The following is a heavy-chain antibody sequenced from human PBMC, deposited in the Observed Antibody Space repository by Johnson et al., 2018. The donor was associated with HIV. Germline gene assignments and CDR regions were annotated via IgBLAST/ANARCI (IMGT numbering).Heavy chain of an antibody. CDR1: GFTFSNYA. D-gene: IGHD3-22*01. V-gene: IGHV3-64*01. J-gene: IGHJ3*02. CDR2: ISSNGGRT. Sequence: MLLVESGGGLVQPGGSLRLSCAASGFTFSNYAMHWVRQAPGKGLEYVSAISSNGGRTYYANSVKGRFTISRDNSKNTLYLQMGSLRAEDMAVYYCARGDNYYDSSGYYFAFDIWGQGTMVTGSS. CDR3: ARGDNYYDSSGYYFAFDI.